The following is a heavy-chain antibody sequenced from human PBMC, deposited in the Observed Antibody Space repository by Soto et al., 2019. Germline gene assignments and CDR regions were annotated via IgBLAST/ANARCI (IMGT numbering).Heavy chain of an antibody. V-gene: IGHV1-8*02. D-gene: IGHD3-10*01. Sequence: ASVKVSCKPSGYTFTGYYMHWVRQAPGHGLEWMGWMNPNSGNTGYAQNFRGRVTMTQNTAIGTAYMELSSLRSDDTATYYCTRAYGAETFDFWGQGTTVTVSS. J-gene: IGHJ6*02. CDR2: MNPNSGNT. CDR1: GYTFTGYY. CDR3: TRAYGAETFDF.